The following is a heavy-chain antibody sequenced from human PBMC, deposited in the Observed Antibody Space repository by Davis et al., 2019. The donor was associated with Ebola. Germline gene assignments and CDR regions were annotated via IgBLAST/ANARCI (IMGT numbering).Heavy chain of an antibody. CDR2: IYYSGST. D-gene: IGHD2-8*01. CDR1: GGSFSGYY. J-gene: IGHJ5*02. Sequence: SETLSLTCAAYGGSFSGYYWSWVRQPPGKGLDWLGSIYYSGSTYYNPSLKSRVTISVDTSKNQFSLKLSSVTAADTAVYYCAREWGFDPWGQGTLVTVSS. CDR3: AREWGFDP. V-gene: IGHV4-59*05.